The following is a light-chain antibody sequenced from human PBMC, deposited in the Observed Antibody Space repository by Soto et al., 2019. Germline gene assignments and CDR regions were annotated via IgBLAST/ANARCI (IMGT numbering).Light chain of an antibody. J-gene: IGKJ5*01. CDR3: QQYGSSPPIT. V-gene: IGKV3-20*01. CDR2: GTS. Sequence: EIVFTQSPVTLSLSPGERATLSCRARQSLSTSDLAWSQQKPGQAPRLLIYGTSSGATGIPDRFSGSGSGTDFTLTISRLEPEDFAVYYCQQYGSSPPITFGQGTRLEIK. CDR1: QSLSTSD.